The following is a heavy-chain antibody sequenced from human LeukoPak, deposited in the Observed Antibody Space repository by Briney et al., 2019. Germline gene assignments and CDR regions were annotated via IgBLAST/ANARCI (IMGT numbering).Heavy chain of an antibody. D-gene: IGHD1-26*01. CDR2: ISSSSSTI. Sequence: GGSLRLSCAASGFTFSSYSMNWVRQAPGKGLEWVSYISSSSSTIYYADSVKGRFTISRDNAKNSLYLQMNSLRAEDTAVYYCARGFVGATREYFQHWGQGTLVTVSS. CDR1: GFTFSSYS. V-gene: IGHV3-48*01. J-gene: IGHJ1*01. CDR3: ARGFVGATREYFQH.